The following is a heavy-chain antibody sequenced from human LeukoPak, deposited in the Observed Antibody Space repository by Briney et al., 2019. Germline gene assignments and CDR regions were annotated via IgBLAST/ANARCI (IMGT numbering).Heavy chain of an antibody. CDR2: ISGSGGST. CDR3: AKDLLAYCGGDCYSDY. Sequence: GGSLRLSRAASGFTFSSYAMSWVRQAPGKGLEWVSAISGSGGSTYYADSVKGRFTISRDNSKNTLYLQMNSLRAEDTAVYYCAKDLLAYCGGDCYSDYWGQGTLVTVSS. CDR1: GFTFSSYA. J-gene: IGHJ4*02. V-gene: IGHV3-23*01. D-gene: IGHD2-21*02.